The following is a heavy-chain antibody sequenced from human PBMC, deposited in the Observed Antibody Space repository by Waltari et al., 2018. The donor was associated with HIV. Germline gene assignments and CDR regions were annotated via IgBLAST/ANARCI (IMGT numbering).Heavy chain of an antibody. Sequence: EVQLVEFGGGLVQPGRSLRLSCTGFGFSFGDFVISWFRQAPGKGLEWVGWIRSRTYGGATEYAASGKGRFTISRDDLKSVAYLQMNSLKTEDTAVYYCTRSSKLDYWGQGTLVTVSS. D-gene: IGHD4-4*01. V-gene: IGHV3-49*03. CDR2: IRSRTYGGAT. J-gene: IGHJ4*02. CDR3: TRSSKLDY. CDR1: GFSFGDFV.